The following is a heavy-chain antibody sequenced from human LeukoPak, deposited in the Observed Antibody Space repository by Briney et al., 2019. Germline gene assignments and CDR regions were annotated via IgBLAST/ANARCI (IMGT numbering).Heavy chain of an antibody. CDR1: GGSISSGGYY. D-gene: IGHD4-17*01. CDR3: ARTPGWTTAIDP. CDR2: IYHSGST. J-gene: IGHJ5*02. Sequence: PSETLSLTCTVSGGSISSGGYYWSWIRQPPGKGLEWIGYIYHSGSTYYNPSLKSRVTISVDTSKNQFSLKLSSVTAADTAVYYCARTPGWTTAIDPWGQGTLVTVSS. V-gene: IGHV4-30-2*02.